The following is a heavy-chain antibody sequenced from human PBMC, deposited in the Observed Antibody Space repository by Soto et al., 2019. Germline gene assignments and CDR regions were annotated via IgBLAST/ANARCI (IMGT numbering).Heavy chain of an antibody. Sequence: QVQLVQSGAEVKKPGASVKVSCKASGYTFTSYYITWVRQAPGQGLEWMGWISAYNSNTNYAQKLQGRVTMTPDTSPSPAYMELRSLRSDATAVYYCARDLPPLDYWGQGTLVTVSS. J-gene: IGHJ4*02. CDR1: GYTFTSYY. V-gene: IGHV1-18*01. CDR3: ARDLPPLDY. CDR2: ISAYNSNT.